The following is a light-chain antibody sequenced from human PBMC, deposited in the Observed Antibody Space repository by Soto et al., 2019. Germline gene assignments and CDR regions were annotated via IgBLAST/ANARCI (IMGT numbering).Light chain of an antibody. V-gene: IGKV1-5*01. J-gene: IGKJ1*01. CDR3: HQYNSYPRT. Sequence: TLSASVGDRVTITCRASQSIRSWLAWYQQKPGKAPELLIYDASSLNRGVPSRFSGSGSGTDFTLTISRLQPDDFATYYCHQYNSYPRTFGHGTKVDIK. CDR2: DAS. CDR1: QSIRSW.